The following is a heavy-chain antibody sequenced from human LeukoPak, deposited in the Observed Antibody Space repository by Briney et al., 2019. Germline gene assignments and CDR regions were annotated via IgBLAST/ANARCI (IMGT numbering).Heavy chain of an antibody. V-gene: IGHV4-59*11. CDR1: GGSISSHY. Sequence: SGTLSLTCTVSGGSISSHYWSWIRQPPGKGLEWIGYIYYSGSTNYNPSLKSRVTISVDTSKNQFSLKLSSVTAADTAVYYCARGGSGSLPGGKNNNWFDPWGQGTLVTVSS. D-gene: IGHD1-26*01. CDR3: ARGGSGSLPGGKNNNWFDP. CDR2: IYYSGST. J-gene: IGHJ5*02.